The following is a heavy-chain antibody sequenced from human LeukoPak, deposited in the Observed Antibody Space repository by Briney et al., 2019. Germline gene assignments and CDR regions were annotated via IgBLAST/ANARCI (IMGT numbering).Heavy chain of an antibody. CDR3: ARGGNYYDYYYYMDV. J-gene: IGHJ6*03. V-gene: IGHV1-2*02. D-gene: IGHD3-10*01. CDR2: INPNSGGT. CDR1: GYTFTGYY. Sequence: ASVKVSCKASGYTFTGYYMHWVRQAPGQGLEWMGWINPNSGGTNYAQKFQGRVTMTRDTSISTAYMELSRLRSDDTAVYYCARGGNYYDYYYYMDVWGKGTTVTISS.